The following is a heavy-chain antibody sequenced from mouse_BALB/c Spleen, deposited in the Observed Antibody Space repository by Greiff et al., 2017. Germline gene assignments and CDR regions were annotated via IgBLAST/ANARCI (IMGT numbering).Heavy chain of an antibody. V-gene: IGHV1-74*01. J-gene: IGHJ4*01. CDR1: GYSFTSYW. CDR3: AMWGSGDAMDY. CDR2: IHPSDSAT. Sequence: QVQLQQPGAELVRPGASLKLSCTASGYSFTSYWMNWVKQRPGQGLEWIGMIHPSDSATRLNQKFKHNTTLTVDKSSSTAYMQLSSPTSEASGVYYCAMWGSGDAMDYWGQGTPVTVAS.